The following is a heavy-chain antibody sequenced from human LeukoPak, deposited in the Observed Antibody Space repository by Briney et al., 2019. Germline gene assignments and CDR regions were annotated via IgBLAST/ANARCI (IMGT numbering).Heavy chain of an antibody. CDR2: IYYSGST. D-gene: IGHD6-19*01. CDR3: ASGKYSSGWAIFDY. J-gene: IGHJ4*02. CDR1: GGSISSYY. V-gene: IGHV4-59*01. Sequence: SETLSLTCTVSGGSISSYYWSWIRQPPGKGLEWIGYIYYSGSTNYNPSLKSRVTISVDTSKNQSSLKLSSVTAADTAVYYCASGKYSSGWAIFDYWGQGTLVTVSS.